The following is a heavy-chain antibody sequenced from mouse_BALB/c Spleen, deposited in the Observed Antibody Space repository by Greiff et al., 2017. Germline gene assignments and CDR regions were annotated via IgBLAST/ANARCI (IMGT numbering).Heavy chain of an antibody. Sequence: VKLVESGPGLVAPSQSLSITCTVSGFSLTSYGVHWVRQPPGKGLEWLGVIWAGGSTNYNSALMSRLSISKDNSKSQVFLKMNSLQTDDTAMYYCARDPDGYYLLDYWGQGTTLTVSS. CDR1: GFSLTSYG. D-gene: IGHD2-3*01. J-gene: IGHJ2*01. CDR2: IWAGGST. CDR3: ARDPDGYYLLDY. V-gene: IGHV2-9*02.